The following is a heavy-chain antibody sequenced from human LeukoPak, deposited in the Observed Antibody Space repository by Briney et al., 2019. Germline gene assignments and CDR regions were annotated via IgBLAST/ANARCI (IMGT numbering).Heavy chain of an antibody. CDR3: ARHVRDYYDSPVTDAFDI. CDR2: IYPGDSDT. D-gene: IGHD3-22*01. CDR1: GYSFTSYW. Sequence: GESPKISCKGSGYSFTSYWIGWVRQMPGKGLEWMGIIYPGDSDTRYSPSFQGQVTISADKSISTAYLQWSSLKASDTAVYYCARHVRDYYDSPVTDAFDIWGQGTMVTVSS. J-gene: IGHJ3*02. V-gene: IGHV5-51*01.